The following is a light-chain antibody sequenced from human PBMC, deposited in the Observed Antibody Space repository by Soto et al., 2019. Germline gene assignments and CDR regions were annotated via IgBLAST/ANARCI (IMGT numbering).Light chain of an antibody. CDR1: QDISNY. V-gene: IGKV1-33*01. CDR2: DAS. CDR3: QQYDNLLMYT. J-gene: IGKJ2*01. Sequence: DIQMTQSPSSLSASVGDRVTITCQASQDISNYLNWYQQKPGKAPKLLIYDASNLETGVPSRFSGSGSGTDFTFTISSLQPEDIATYYCQQYDNLLMYTFGQGIKLEIK.